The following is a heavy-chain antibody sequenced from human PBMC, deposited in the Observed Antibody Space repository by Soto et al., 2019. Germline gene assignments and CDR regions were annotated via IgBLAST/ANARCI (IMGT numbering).Heavy chain of an antibody. J-gene: IGHJ4*02. CDR2: IIPIFGTA. V-gene: IGHV1-69*06. D-gene: IGHD5-18*01. CDR1: GGTFSSYA. Sequence: SVKVSCKASGGTFSSYAISWVRQAPGQGLEWMGGIIPIFGTANYAQKFQGRVTITADKSTSTAYMELSSLRSEDTAVYYCXTSGYSYGRNFDYWGQGTLVTVSS. CDR3: XTSGYSYGRNFDY.